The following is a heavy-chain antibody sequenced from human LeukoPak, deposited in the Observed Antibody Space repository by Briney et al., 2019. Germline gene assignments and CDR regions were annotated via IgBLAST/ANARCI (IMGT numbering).Heavy chain of an antibody. CDR1: GFTFSSYA. Sequence: GRSLRLSCAASGFTFSSYAMHSVREAPGKGLEWVAVISYDGSNKYYADSVKGRFTISRDNSKNTLYLQMNSLRAEDTAVYYCARGRIGYCTNGVCCTAHAFDYWGQGTLVTVSS. J-gene: IGHJ4*02. V-gene: IGHV3-30-3*01. CDR3: ARGRIGYCTNGVCCTAHAFDY. D-gene: IGHD2-8*01. CDR2: ISYDGSNK.